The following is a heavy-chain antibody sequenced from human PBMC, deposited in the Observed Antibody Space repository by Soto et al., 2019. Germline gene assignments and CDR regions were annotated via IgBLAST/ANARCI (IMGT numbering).Heavy chain of an antibody. Sequence: PGGSLRLSCAASGFTFSAYWMHWVRQAPGKGLVWVSSTNTDGTATTYADSVEGRFTISRDNAKNMLYLQMNSLRAEDTAVYYCTRGHYYGMDVWGQGTTVTVS. CDR2: TNTDGTAT. CDR1: GFTFSAYW. V-gene: IGHV3-74*03. J-gene: IGHJ6*02. CDR3: TRGHYYGMDV.